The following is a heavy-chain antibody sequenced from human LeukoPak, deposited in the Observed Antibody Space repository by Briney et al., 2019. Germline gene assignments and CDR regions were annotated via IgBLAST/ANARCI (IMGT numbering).Heavy chain of an antibody. CDR1: GYTFTGYY. CDR2: INPNSGGT. J-gene: IGHJ6*02. CDR3: AREIENGSGSYYYYYAMDV. Sequence: GASVKVSCKASGYTFTGYYMHWVRQAPGQGPEWMGWINPNSGGTNYAQKFQGRVTMTRDTSISTAYMELSRLRSDDTAVYYCAREIENGSGSYYYYYAMDVWAQGTTVTVSS. D-gene: IGHD3-10*01. V-gene: IGHV1-2*02.